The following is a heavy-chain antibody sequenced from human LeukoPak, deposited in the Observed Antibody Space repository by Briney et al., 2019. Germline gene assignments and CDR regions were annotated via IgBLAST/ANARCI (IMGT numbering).Heavy chain of an antibody. CDR3: ARDLTAVAGILDV. V-gene: IGHV3-7*01. CDR1: GFTFSSYW. D-gene: IGHD6-19*01. Sequence: GGSLRLSCAASGFTFSSYWMSWVRQAPGKGLEWVANIKQDGSEKYYVDSVKGRFTISRDNAKNSLYLQMNSLRAEDTAVYYCARDLTAVAGILDVWGQGTTVTVSS. J-gene: IGHJ6*02. CDR2: IKQDGSEK.